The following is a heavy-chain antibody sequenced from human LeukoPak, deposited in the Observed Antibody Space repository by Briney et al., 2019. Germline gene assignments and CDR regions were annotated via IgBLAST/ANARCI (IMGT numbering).Heavy chain of an antibody. J-gene: IGHJ5*02. CDR2: IYYSGGT. D-gene: IGHD4/OR15-4a*01. Sequence: SDTLSLTCTVSVRSISSGGYYGSWVRQHRGRGVEWIVYIYYSGGTYYNPSLKSRVTISVDTSKNQFSLKLSSVTAADTAVYYCARVGTDYGASVNWFDPWGQGTLVTVSS. CDR1: VRSISSGGYY. CDR3: ARVGTDYGASVNWFDP. V-gene: IGHV4-31*03.